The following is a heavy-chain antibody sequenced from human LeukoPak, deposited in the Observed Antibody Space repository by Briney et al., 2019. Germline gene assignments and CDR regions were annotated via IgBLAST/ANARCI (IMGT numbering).Heavy chain of an antibody. CDR3: ARDQYYYDSSGYYYGRGGYFDY. J-gene: IGHJ4*02. CDR2: IIPIFGTA. Sequence: SVKVSCKASGYTFTSYGISWVRQAPGQGLEWMGGIIPIFGTANYAQEFQGRVTITADESTSTAYMELSSLRSEDTAVYYCARDQYYYDSSGYYYGRGGYFDYWGQGTLVTVSS. D-gene: IGHD3-22*01. CDR1: GYTFTSYG. V-gene: IGHV1-69*13.